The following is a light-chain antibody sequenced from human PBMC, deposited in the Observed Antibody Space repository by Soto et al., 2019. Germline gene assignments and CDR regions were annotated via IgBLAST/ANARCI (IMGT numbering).Light chain of an antibody. CDR1: QTVSGTY. CDR2: VAT. CDR3: QQYGSSPAT. J-gene: IGKJ5*01. Sequence: IVLTQSPDTVSLSPGERATLYCRASQTVSGTYLAWYQQKPGQAARLLIYVATSRATGIPDRFSGQWFWASLPLTHKQPGAEDFAVYYCQQYGSSPATFGQGTRLEIK. V-gene: IGKV3-20*01.